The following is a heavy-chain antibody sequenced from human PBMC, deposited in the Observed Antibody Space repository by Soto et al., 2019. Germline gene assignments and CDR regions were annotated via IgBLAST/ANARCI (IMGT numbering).Heavy chain of an antibody. CDR3: ARGRGEFDP. CDR2: ISGSATTI. J-gene: IGHJ5*02. Sequence: QVHLVESGGGLVKPGGSLRLSCAATGFTFSDHYMSWIRQAPGKGLEWVSYISGSATTIYYADSIKGRFTISRDNAKNSLFRQMTSLSVDDTAVYYCARGRGEFDPWGQGTLLPVSS. CDR1: GFTFSDHY. V-gene: IGHV3-11*01.